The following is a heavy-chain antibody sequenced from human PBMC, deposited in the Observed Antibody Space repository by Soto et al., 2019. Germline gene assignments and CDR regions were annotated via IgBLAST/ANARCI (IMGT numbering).Heavy chain of an antibody. CDR2: IDWDDDK. V-gene: IGHV2-70*01. CDR1: GFSLSTSGMC. D-gene: IGHD5-12*01. J-gene: IGHJ4*02. CDR3: ARTGVEMATSYDFDY. Sequence: SGPTLVNPTQTLTLTCTFSGFSLSTSGMCVSWIRQPPGKALEWLALIDWDDDKYYSTSLKTRLTISKDTSKNQVVLTMTNMDTVDTAKYYCARTGVEMATSYDFDYWGQGTLVTVTS.